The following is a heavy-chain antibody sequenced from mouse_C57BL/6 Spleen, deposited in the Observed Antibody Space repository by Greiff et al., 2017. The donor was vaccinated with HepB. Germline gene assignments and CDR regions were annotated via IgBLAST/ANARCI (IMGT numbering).Heavy chain of an antibody. D-gene: IGHD1-1*01. CDR3: ARVTTVVEGWYFDV. CDR2: INPSSGYT. CDR1: GYTFTSYT. V-gene: IGHV1-4*01. Sequence: QVQLKQSGAELARPGASVKMSCKASGYTFTSYTMHWVKQRPGQGLEWIGYINPSSGYTKYNQKFKDKATLTADKSSSTAYMQLSSLTSEDSAVYYCARVTTVVEGWYFDVWGTGTTVTVSS. J-gene: IGHJ1*03.